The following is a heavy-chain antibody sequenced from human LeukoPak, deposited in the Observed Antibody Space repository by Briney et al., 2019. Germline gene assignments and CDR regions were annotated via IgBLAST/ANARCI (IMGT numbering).Heavy chain of an antibody. CDR1: GFTFSDYY. CDR2: ISSSGSAI. Sequence: PGGSLRLSCAASGFTFSDYYMSWIRQAPGKGLEWVSHISSSGSAIYYADSVKGRFTISRDNANNSLYLEMNSLRAEDTAVYYCARDWDSTSSGILMAYWGRGTLVTVSS. V-gene: IGHV3-11*04. CDR3: ARDWDSTSSGILMAY. J-gene: IGHJ4*02. D-gene: IGHD2-2*01.